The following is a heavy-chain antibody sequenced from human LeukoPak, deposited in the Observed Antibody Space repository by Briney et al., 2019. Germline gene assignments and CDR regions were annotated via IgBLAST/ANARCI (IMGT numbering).Heavy chain of an antibody. Sequence: GGSLRLSCAASGSTFRDFWMHWVRQAPGKGLVWVSRINSDGSNITYADSVKGRFTISRDNAKNTLYLQMNSLRGEDTAVYYCARSRYSTSSGGFDYWGQGILVTVSS. CDR1: GSTFRDFW. CDR3: ARSRYSTSSGGFDY. D-gene: IGHD6-6*01. J-gene: IGHJ4*02. V-gene: IGHV3-74*01. CDR2: INSDGSNI.